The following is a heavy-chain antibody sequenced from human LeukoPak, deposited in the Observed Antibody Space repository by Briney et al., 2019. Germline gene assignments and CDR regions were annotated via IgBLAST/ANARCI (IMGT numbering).Heavy chain of an antibody. V-gene: IGHV3-48*03. CDR3: ARDSGGHNYALDGFDI. CDR2: ISSRGRTI. J-gene: IGHJ3*02. D-gene: IGHD5-24*01. Sequence: GGSLRLSCATSGFTFSTSEMNWVRQAPGKGLAWISYISSRGRTIFYADSVKGRFIISRDNAKNSLYLQMNSLRAEDTAVYYCARDSGGHNYALDGFDIWGQGTMVTVSS. CDR1: GFTFSTSE.